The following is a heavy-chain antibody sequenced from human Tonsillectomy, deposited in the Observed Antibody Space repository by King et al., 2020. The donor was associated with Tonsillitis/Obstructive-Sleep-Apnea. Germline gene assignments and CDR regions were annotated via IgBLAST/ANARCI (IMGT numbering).Heavy chain of an antibody. CDR3: ARDREGERCFSQRYYYYYMDV. Sequence: QLVQSGAEVKKPGSSVKVSCKASGGTFSSYAISWVRQAPGQGLEWMGGIIPIFGTANYAQKFQGRVTITADESTSTAYMELSSLRSEDTAVYYCARDREGERCFSQRYYYYYMDVWGKGTTVTVSS. V-gene: IGHV1-69*01. J-gene: IGHJ6*03. CDR1: GGTFSSYA. D-gene: IGHD3-16*01. CDR2: IIPIFGTA.